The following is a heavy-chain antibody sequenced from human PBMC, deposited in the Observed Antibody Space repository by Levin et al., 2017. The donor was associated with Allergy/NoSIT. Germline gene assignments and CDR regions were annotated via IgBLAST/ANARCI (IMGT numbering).Heavy chain of an antibody. Sequence: SETLSLTCTVSGGSISSSSYYWGWIRQPPGTGLEWIGSIYYSGSTYYNPSLKSRVTISVDTSKNQFSLKLSSVTAADTAVYYCARLDYGSGSYRDYWGQGTLVTVSS. V-gene: IGHV4-39*01. CDR1: GGSISSSSYY. D-gene: IGHD3-10*01. CDR3: ARLDYGSGSYRDY. CDR2: IYYSGST. J-gene: IGHJ4*02.